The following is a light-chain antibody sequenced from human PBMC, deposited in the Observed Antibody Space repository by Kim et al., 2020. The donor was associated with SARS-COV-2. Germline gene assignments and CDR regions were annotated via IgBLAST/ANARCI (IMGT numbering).Light chain of an antibody. Sequence: ASVGDRVPISFRASQDIISWLAWYQQKPGKSPKVLIYEASNLQSGVPSRFSGSGSGTDFTLTINGLQPEDFATSYCQQTHGFPLTFGGGTKVDIK. V-gene: IGKV1D-12*01. CDR1: QDIISW. CDR3: QQTHGFPLT. J-gene: IGKJ4*01. CDR2: EAS.